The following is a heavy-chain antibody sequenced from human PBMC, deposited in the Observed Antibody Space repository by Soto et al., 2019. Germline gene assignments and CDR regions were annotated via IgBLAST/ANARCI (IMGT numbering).Heavy chain of an antibody. CDR2: IYDSGST. V-gene: IGHV4-30-4*01. CDR3: ARRADYDSSGYYFLDY. CDR1: GGSIRSGDYY. J-gene: IGHJ4*02. Sequence: QVQLQASGPGLVKPSQTLSLTCTVSGGSIRSGDYYWSWIRQPPGKGLEWIGYIYDSGSTYYNPSLKSRVTISVDTSKNQFSLKLNSVTAADTAVYYCARRADYDSSGYYFLDYWGQGTLVTVSS. D-gene: IGHD3-22*01.